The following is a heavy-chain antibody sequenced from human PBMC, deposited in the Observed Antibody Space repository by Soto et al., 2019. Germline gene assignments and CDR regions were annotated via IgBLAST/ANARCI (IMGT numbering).Heavy chain of an antibody. J-gene: IGHJ6*02. D-gene: IGHD2-21*02. Sequence: AETLSLTCTVSGGSISSYYWSWIRQPPGKGLEWIGYMYNTGSTIYNPSLKSRVTISVDTSKNQFSLKLNSVTAADTAVYYCARDLWGYCGADCYPLDVWGQGTTVTVSS. V-gene: IGHV4-59*01. CDR1: GGSISSYY. CDR3: ARDLWGYCGADCYPLDV. CDR2: MYNTGST.